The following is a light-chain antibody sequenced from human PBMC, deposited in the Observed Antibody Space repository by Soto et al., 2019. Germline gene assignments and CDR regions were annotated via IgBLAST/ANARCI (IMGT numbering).Light chain of an antibody. CDR2: RAS. Sequence: DIQMTQSPSTLSASVGDRVTITCRASQNINNWLAWYQLKPGKAPKLLIYRASSLENGVPSRFSGRGSGTDFIFTITSLQPDDFATYYCQQYSSDSTFGQGTKVEIK. V-gene: IGKV1-5*03. CDR1: QNINNW. J-gene: IGKJ1*01. CDR3: QQYSSDST.